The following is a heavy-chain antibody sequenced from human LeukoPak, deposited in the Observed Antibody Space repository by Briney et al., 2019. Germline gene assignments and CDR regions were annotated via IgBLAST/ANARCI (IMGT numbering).Heavy chain of an antibody. CDR1: GYTFTTYA. D-gene: IGHD2-2*01. Sequence: ASVKVSCKASGYTFTTYAMHWVRQAPGQRLEWMGWINAGNGDTKYSQKFQGRVTITRDTSASTAYMELSSLRSEDTGVYYCARGRYFTTTSCLNWFDPWGQGTLVTVSS. J-gene: IGHJ5*02. CDR2: INAGNGDT. CDR3: ARGRYFTTTSCLNWFDP. V-gene: IGHV1-3*01.